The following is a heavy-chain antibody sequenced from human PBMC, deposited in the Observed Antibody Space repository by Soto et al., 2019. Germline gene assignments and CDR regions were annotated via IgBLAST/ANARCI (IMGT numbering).Heavy chain of an antibody. CDR2: IWYDGTNE. J-gene: IGHJ3*02. D-gene: IGHD2-8*01. CDR1: GFIFSTYG. Sequence: QVQLVESGGGVVQSGRSLRLSCEASGFIFSTYGMHWVRQAPGKGLEWVALIWYDGTNEHYADSVKGRFTISKDNSKNTLHLEMGGLRVEDTAVYYCARETNGGSFDIWGQGTMVTVSS. CDR3: ARETNGGSFDI. V-gene: IGHV3-33*01.